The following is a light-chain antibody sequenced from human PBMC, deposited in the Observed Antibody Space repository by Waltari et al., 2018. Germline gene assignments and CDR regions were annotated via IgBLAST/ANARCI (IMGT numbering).Light chain of an antibody. CDR2: AVS. J-gene: IGKJ2*01. CDR1: QSVTSY. Sequence: AIRMTQSPSSFSASTGDTVTITCRANQSVTSYLAWYQQKPGRAPKLLLYAVSTLQSGVPSRFTGGGSETDFTLTISSLQPDDSATYFCQQYNRYPYTFGQGTKLEIK. CDR3: QQYNRYPYT. V-gene: IGKV1-8*01.